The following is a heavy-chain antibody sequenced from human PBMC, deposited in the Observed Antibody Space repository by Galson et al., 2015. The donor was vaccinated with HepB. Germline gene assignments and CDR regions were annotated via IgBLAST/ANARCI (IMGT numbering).Heavy chain of an antibody. V-gene: IGHV3-7*03. J-gene: IGHJ4*01. Sequence: SLRLSCAASGFTFSNYWVSWVRQAPGKGLEWVANINQDGSEKYYVDSVTGRFTISRDNAQNSLYLQMNSLRAEDTAVYYCASDYSGRFFNYWGHGTLVTVSS. D-gene: IGHD1-26*01. CDR1: GFTFSNYW. CDR2: INQDGSEK. CDR3: ASDYSGRFFNY.